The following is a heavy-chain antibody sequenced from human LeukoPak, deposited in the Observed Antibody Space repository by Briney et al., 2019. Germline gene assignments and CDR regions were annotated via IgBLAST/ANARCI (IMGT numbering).Heavy chain of an antibody. CDR3: ARAPRIAARPGFDY. D-gene: IGHD6-6*01. J-gene: IGHJ4*02. Sequence: PSETLSLTCTVSGGSISSYYWSWIRQPPGKGLEWIGYIYYSGSTNHNPSLKSRVTISLDTSKNQFSLKLSSVTAADTAVYYCARAPRIAARPGFDYWGQGTLVTVSS. V-gene: IGHV4-59*08. CDR1: GGSISSYY. CDR2: IYYSGST.